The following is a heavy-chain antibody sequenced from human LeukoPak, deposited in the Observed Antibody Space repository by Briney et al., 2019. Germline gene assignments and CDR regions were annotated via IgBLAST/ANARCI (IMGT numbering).Heavy chain of an antibody. Sequence: GGSLRLSCAASGFAFSTYAMNWVRQAPGKGLEWVSGISGYGSTTYYADSVKGRFTISRDNSKNTLYLQMNSLRAEDTAVYYCARDQRSWDIVATISDYWGQGTLVTVSS. CDR3: ARDQRSWDIVATISDY. V-gene: IGHV3-23*01. J-gene: IGHJ4*02. CDR1: GFAFSTYA. CDR2: ISGYGSTT. D-gene: IGHD5-12*01.